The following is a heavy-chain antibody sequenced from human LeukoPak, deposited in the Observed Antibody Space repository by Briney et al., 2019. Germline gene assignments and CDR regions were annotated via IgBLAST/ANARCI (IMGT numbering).Heavy chain of an antibody. Sequence: PGGSLRLSCAASGFTFSSYSMNWVRQAPGKGLEWVSYISSSSSTIYYADSVKGRFTISRDNAKNSLYLQMNSLRDEDTAVYYCAREIYYYDSSGYTYYFDCWGQGTLVTVSS. D-gene: IGHD3-22*01. CDR3: AREIYYYDSSGYTYYFDC. J-gene: IGHJ4*02. V-gene: IGHV3-48*02. CDR2: ISSSSSTI. CDR1: GFTFSSYS.